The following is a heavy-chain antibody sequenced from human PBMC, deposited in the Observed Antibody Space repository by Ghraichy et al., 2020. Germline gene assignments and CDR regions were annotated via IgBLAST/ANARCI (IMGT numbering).Heavy chain of an antibody. CDR1: GFIFSTSW. V-gene: IGHV3-7*01. D-gene: IGHD6-13*01. CDR2: IKEDETEK. J-gene: IGHJ4*02. Sequence: GGSLRLSCAASGFIFSTSWMSWVRQAPGKGLEWVANIKEDETEKNYVDSVKGRFTISRDNAKSLLYLQMNSLRVEDTAVYFCARGGLIGSSWDSVNWGQGTLVTVSS. CDR3: ARGGLIGSSWDSVN.